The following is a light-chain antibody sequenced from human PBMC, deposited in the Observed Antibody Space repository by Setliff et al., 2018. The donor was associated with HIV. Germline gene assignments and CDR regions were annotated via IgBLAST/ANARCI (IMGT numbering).Light chain of an antibody. CDR2: NVD. CDR1: SSDIGSSNF. Sequence: QSALTQPASVSGSPGQSITISCTGTSSDIGSSNFVSWYQQHPGKAPKVMIYNVDKRPSGVSNRFSGSKSGNTVSLTISGLQTEDEADYYCSSYSINNLYVFATGTKV. CDR3: SSYSINNLYV. V-gene: IGLV2-14*03. J-gene: IGLJ1*01.